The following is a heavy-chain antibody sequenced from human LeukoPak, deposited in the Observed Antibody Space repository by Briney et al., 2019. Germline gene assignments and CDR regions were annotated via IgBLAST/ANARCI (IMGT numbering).Heavy chain of an antibody. J-gene: IGHJ3*02. CDR2: INPSGGST. CDR1: GYTFTSYY. D-gene: IGHD5-18*01. V-gene: IGHV1-46*01. Sequence: ASVKVSCKASGYTFTSYYMHWVRQAPGQGLEWMGIINPSGGSTSYAQKFQGRVTVTKDTSTSTVYMELRSLRSDDTAVYYCARDGGYNPGRDAFDIWGQGTMVTVSS. CDR3: ARDGGYNPGRDAFDI.